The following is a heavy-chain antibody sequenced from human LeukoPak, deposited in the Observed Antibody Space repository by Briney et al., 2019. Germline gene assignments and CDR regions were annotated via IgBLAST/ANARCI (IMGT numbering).Heavy chain of an antibody. Sequence: SEALSLTCAVYGGSFSGYYWSWIRPPPGKGRAWIGEINHSGSTNYNPSLKSRVTISVDTSKYQFSLKLSSVTAADTAVYYCARGTMTTVTYYFDYWGQGTLVTVSS. CDR1: GGSFSGYY. V-gene: IGHV4-34*01. D-gene: IGHD4-17*01. J-gene: IGHJ4*02. CDR3: ARGTMTTVTYYFDY. CDR2: INHSGST.